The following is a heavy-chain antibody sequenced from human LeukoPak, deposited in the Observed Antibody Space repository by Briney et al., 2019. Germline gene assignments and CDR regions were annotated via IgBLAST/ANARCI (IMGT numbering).Heavy chain of an antibody. J-gene: IGHJ4*02. Sequence: GGSLRLSCAASGFTFSSYDMHWVRQAPGKGLEWVAVIWYDGSNKYYADSVKGRFTISRDNSKNTLYLQMNSLRAEDTAVYYCARGEPQLSPPKGSFDYWGQGTLVTVSS. CDR1: GFTFSSYD. CDR2: IWYDGSNK. CDR3: ARGEPQLSPPKGSFDY. D-gene: IGHD1-14*01. V-gene: IGHV3-33*01.